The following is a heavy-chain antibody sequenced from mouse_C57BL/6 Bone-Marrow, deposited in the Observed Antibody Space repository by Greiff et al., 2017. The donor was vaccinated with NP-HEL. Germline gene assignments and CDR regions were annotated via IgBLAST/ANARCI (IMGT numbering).Heavy chain of an antibody. D-gene: IGHD1-1*01. CDR2: IYPGSGST. CDR3: ARGGSYYFDC. V-gene: IGHV1-55*01. J-gene: IGHJ2*01. Sequence: QVQLKQPGAELVKPGASVKMSCKASGYTFTSYWITWVKQRPGQGLEWIGDIYPGSGSTNYNEKFKSKATLTVDTSSSTAYMQLSSLTSEDSAVYYCARGGSYYFDCWGQGTTLTVSS. CDR1: GYTFTSYW.